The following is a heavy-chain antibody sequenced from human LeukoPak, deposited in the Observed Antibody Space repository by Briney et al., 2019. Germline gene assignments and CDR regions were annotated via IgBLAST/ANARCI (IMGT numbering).Heavy chain of an antibody. CDR2: ITSSSSYI. CDR3: ARGERVYPWAKY. V-gene: IGHV3-21*04. Sequence: GGSLRLSCAASGFTFSTYNMNWVRQAPGKGLEWVSSITSSSSYIYYADSVKGRFTISRDNSKNTLYLQMNSLGAEDTAVYYCARGERVYPWAKYWGQGTLVTVSS. CDR1: GFTFSTYN. J-gene: IGHJ4*02. D-gene: IGHD1-26*01.